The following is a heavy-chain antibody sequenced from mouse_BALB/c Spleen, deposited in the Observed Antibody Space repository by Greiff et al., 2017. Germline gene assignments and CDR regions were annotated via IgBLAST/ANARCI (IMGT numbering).Heavy chain of an antibody. CDR2: IYPGSGST. J-gene: IGHJ1*01. V-gene: IGHV1S22*01. CDR1: GYTFTSYW. CDR3: TRGDPWYFDV. D-gene: IGHD3-3*01. Sequence: LQQPGSELVRPGASVKLSCKASGYTFTSYWMHWVKQRPGQGLEWIGNIYPGSGSTNYDEKFKSKATLTVDTSSSTAYMQLSSLTSEDSAVYYCTRGDPWYFDVWGAGTTVTVSS.